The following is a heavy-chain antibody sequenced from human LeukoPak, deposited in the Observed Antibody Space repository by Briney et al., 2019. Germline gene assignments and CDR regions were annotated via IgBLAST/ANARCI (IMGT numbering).Heavy chain of an antibody. CDR2: ISAYNGNT. CDR1: GYTFTSYD. J-gene: IGHJ5*02. Sequence: ASVKVSCKASGYTFTSYDINWVRQAPGQGLEWMGWISAYNGNTNSAQELQGRVTMTTDTSTSTAYMELRSLRSDDTAVYYCARDEGYDSSGYYYHWGQGTLVTVSS. D-gene: IGHD3-22*01. CDR3: ARDEGYDSSGYYYH. V-gene: IGHV1-18*01.